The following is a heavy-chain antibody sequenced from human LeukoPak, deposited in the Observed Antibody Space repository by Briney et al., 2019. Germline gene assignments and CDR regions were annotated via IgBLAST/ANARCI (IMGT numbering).Heavy chain of an antibody. CDR3: ARGSYNQYSSGWYHIDY. V-gene: IGHV1-8*03. CDR1: GYTFTSYD. J-gene: IGHJ4*02. CDR2: MNPNSGNT. D-gene: IGHD6-19*01. Sequence: GASVKVSCKASGYTFTSYDINWVRQATGQGLEWMGWMNPNSGNTGYAQKFQGRVTTTRNTSISTSYMYLSNLKSEDTAVYYCARGSYNQYSSGWYHIDYWGQGTLVTVSS.